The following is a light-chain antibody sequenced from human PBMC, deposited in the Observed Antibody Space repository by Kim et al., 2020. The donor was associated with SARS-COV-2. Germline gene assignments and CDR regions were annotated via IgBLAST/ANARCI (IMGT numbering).Light chain of an antibody. Sequence: GERGTLACGASQSVSNSYIAWYQQKPGQAPRLLIYGASSWATGIPDRFRGRGSGTDFTLPLSRLEPEDFAVYYCQQYDRPPWTFGQGTTVDIK. V-gene: IGKV3-20*01. CDR3: QQYDRPPWT. CDR2: GAS. CDR1: QSVSNSY. J-gene: IGKJ1*01.